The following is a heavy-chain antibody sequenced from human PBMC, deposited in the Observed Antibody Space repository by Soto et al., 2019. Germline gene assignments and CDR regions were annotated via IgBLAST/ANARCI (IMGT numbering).Heavy chain of an antibody. J-gene: IGHJ4*02. CDR1: GFTFNRYA. Sequence: EVQLLESGGGLVQPGGSLRLSCAASGFTFNRYAMSWVRQAPGKGLEWVSTISGSGGSTYYADSVQGRFSISRDNSKNTLSLQVNSLRAEDTAIYYCAKAGGSGSYYAERDYYFEYWGQGTLVTVSS. V-gene: IGHV3-23*01. CDR2: ISGSGGST. D-gene: IGHD3-10*01. CDR3: AKAGGSGSYYAERDYYFEY.